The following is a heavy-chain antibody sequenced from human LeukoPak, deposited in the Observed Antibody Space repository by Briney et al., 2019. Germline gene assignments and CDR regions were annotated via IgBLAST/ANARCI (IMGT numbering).Heavy chain of an antibody. CDR3: ARSSGYDSDAFDI. CDR2: ISYDGSNK. CDR1: GFTFSSYG. Sequence: SGGSLRLSCAASGFTFSSYGMHWVHQAPGKGLEWVAVISYDGSNKYYADSVKGRFTISRDNSKNTLYLQMNSLRAEDTAVYYCARSSGYDSDAFDIWGQGTMVTVSS. J-gene: IGHJ3*02. V-gene: IGHV3-30*03. D-gene: IGHD5-12*01.